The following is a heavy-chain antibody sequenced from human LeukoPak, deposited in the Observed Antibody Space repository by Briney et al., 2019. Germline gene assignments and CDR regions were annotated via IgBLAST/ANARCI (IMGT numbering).Heavy chain of an antibody. CDR3: AKADSSGYPPTY. Sequence: GGSLRLSCAASGFMFDDYAMHWVRQAPGKGLEWVSGNSWNSGNIGYADSVKGRFTISRDNAKNSLYLQMNSLRAEDTALYYCAKADSSGYPPTYWGQGTLVTVSS. J-gene: IGHJ4*02. D-gene: IGHD3-10*01. CDR1: GFMFDDYA. CDR2: NSWNSGNI. V-gene: IGHV3-9*01.